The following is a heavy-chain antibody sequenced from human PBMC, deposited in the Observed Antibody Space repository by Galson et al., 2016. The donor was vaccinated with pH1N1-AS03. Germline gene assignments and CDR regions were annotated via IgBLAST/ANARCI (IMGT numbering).Heavy chain of an antibody. CDR1: GYTFSNYA. Sequence: SVKVSCKASGYTFSNYAFSWLRQTPGQGLEWMGWISAHSGHASYAQAFQGRVSMTIDASTTTTYMELRSLTTDDTAVYFCARDRTTETETLLYDYWGQGTLLTVSS. CDR3: ARDRTTETETLLYDY. D-gene: IGHD4-17*01. J-gene: IGHJ4*02. CDR2: ISAHSGHA. V-gene: IGHV1-18*01.